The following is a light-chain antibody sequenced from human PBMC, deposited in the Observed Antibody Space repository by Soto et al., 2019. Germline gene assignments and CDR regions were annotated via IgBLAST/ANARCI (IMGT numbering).Light chain of an antibody. J-gene: IGKJ1*01. CDR2: QAS. CDR1: RSISSW. CDR3: QQYNSYSWT. V-gene: IGKV1-5*03. Sequence: IRMTQSPSSFSASTGDRVTITCRASRSISSWLAWYQQKPGKAPKVLIYQASSLESGVPSRFSGSGSGTQFTLTISSPQPDDSATYYCQQYNSYSWTFGQGTKVDIK.